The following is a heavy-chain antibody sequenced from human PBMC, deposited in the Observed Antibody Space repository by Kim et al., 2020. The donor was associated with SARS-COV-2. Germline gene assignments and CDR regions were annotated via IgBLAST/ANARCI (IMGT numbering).Heavy chain of an antibody. J-gene: IGHJ4*02. CDR2: FDPEDGET. CDR3: ATGHITMIVVVINEFYFDY. D-gene: IGHD3-22*01. V-gene: IGHV1-24*01. CDR1: GYTLTELS. Sequence: ASVKVSCKVSGYTLTELSMHWVRQAPGKGLEWMGGFDPEDGETIYAQKFQGRVTMTEDTSTDTAYMELSSLRSEDTAVYYCATGHITMIVVVINEFYFDYWGQGTLVTVSS.